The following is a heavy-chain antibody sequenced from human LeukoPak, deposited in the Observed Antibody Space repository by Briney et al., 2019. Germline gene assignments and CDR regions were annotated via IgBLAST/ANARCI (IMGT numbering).Heavy chain of an antibody. V-gene: IGHV3-11*03. J-gene: IGHJ4*02. Sequence: GGSLRLPCAASGFTFSDYYMSWIRQAPGKGLEWVSYISSSSTYTNYADSVKGRFTVSRDNAKKSLYLQMSSLRAEDTAVYYCASIGYSSSWNFDYWGQGTLVTVSS. CDR2: ISSSSTYT. D-gene: IGHD6-13*01. CDR3: ASIGYSSSWNFDY. CDR1: GFTFSDYY.